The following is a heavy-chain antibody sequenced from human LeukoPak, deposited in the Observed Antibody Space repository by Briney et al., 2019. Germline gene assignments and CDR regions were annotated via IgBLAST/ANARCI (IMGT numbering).Heavy chain of an antibody. CDR1: GFSISSNYY. D-gene: IGHD6-13*01. Sequence: SETLSLTCAVSGFSISSNYYWGWIRQPPGKGLEWIGSIYYSGSTYYNPSLKSRATISVDTSKSEFSLNLHSVTAADTAVYFCARRGITYSSSFFDSWGQGTLVTVSS. V-gene: IGHV4-39*01. CDR2: IYYSGST. J-gene: IGHJ4*02. CDR3: ARRGITYSSSFFDS.